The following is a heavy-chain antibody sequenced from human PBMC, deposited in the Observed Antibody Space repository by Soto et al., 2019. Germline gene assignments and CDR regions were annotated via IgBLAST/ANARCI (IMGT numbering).Heavy chain of an antibody. CDR2: ISSSSSYT. D-gene: IGHD3-22*01. Sequence: PGGSLRLSCAASGFTFSDYYMSWIRQAPGKGLEWVSYISSSSSYTNYADSVKGRFTISRDNAKNSLYLQMNSLRAEDTAVYYCARYYYDQKGGFDYWGQGTLVTVSS. CDR1: GFTFSDYY. CDR3: ARYYYDQKGGFDY. J-gene: IGHJ4*02. V-gene: IGHV3-11*06.